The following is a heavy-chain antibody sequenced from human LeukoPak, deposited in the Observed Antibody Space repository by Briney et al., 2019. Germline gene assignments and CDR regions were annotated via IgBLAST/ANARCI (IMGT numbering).Heavy chain of an antibody. CDR1: GFTFDDYG. J-gene: IGHJ3*02. Sequence: RPGGSLRLSCAASGFTFDDYGMSWVRQAPGKGLEWVSGINWNGGSTGYADSVKGRFTISRDNAKNSLYLQMNSLRAEDTALYYCARGAGGSSSNPLDIWGQGTMVTVSS. D-gene: IGHD6-13*01. CDR3: ARGAGGSSSNPLDI. CDR2: INWNGGST. V-gene: IGHV3-20*04.